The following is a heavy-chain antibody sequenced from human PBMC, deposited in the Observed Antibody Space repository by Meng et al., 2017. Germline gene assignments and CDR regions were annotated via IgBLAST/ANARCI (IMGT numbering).Heavy chain of an antibody. CDR1: GGSISSYY. V-gene: IGHV4-4*07. Sequence: GSLRLSCTVSGGSISSYYWSWIRQPAGKGLEWIGRIYTSGSTNYNPSLKSRVTMSVDTSKNQFSLKLSSVTAADTAVYYCAREEPSYYDSSGYYTASYFDYCGQGTLVADSS. CDR2: IYTSGST. D-gene: IGHD3-22*01. CDR3: AREEPSYYDSSGYYTASYFDY. J-gene: IGHJ4*02.